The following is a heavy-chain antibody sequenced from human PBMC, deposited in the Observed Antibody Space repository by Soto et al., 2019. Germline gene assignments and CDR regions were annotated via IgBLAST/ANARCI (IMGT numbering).Heavy chain of an antibody. V-gene: IGHV1-69*01. J-gene: IGHJ4*02. Sequence: QEQLVQSGAEVKKPGSSVKISCKASGGSFGNSAISWVRQTPGQGLEWVGGFIPVYRTLNFAQKFQGRVTITADESTGTAYMTLSSLASNDTAVYYCATGVIWIGYFTVDSWGQGTRVTVSS. CDR3: ATGVIWIGYFTVDS. D-gene: IGHD3-3*01. CDR2: FIPVYRTL. CDR1: GGSFGNSA.